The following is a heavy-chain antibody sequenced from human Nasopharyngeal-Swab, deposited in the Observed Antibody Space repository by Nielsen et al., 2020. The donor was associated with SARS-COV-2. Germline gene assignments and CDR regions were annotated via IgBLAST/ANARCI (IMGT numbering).Heavy chain of an antibody. Sequence: GGSLRLSCAASGLTFSSYGMHWVRQAPGKGLEWVAVIWYDGSNKYYADSVKGRFTISRDNSKNTLYLQMNSLRAEDTAVYYCARVGSSWYGINYYYYMDVWGKGTTVTVSS. CDR3: ARVGSSWYGINYYYYMDV. CDR1: GLTFSSYG. V-gene: IGHV3-33*01. D-gene: IGHD6-13*01. J-gene: IGHJ6*03. CDR2: IWYDGSNK.